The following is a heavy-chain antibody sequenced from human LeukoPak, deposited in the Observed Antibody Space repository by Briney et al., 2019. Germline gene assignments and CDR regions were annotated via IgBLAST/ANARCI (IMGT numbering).Heavy chain of an antibody. CDR2: IYYSGSI. CDR3: ARVRGWLSWFDP. V-gene: IGHV4-59*01. Sequence: SETLSLTCAVYGGSFSGYYWSWIRQPPGKGLEWIGYIYYSGSINYNPSLKSRVTISVDTSKNQFSLKLSSVTAADTAVYDCARVRGWLSWFDPWGQGTLVTVSS. D-gene: IGHD3-22*01. J-gene: IGHJ5*02. CDR1: GGSFSGYY.